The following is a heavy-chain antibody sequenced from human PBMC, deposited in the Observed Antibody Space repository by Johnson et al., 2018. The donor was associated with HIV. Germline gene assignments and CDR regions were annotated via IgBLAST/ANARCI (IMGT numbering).Heavy chain of an antibody. D-gene: IGHD3-10*01. J-gene: IGHJ3*02. CDR3: ARNKIGRQRFGDAFDI. Sequence: VQLVESGGGLVQPGGSLRLSCGASGFTLSRYWMNWVRQPPGKGLEWVARINSDGSKTTYAESVQGRFSISRDNARNTLYVQMNRRRAEDTAVYYCARNKIGRQRFGDAFDIWGQGTMVTVSS. CDR1: GFTLSRYW. CDR2: INSDGSKT. V-gene: IGHV3-74*03.